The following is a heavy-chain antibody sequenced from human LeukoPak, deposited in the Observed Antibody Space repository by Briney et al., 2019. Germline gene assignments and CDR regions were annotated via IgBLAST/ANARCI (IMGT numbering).Heavy chain of an antibody. D-gene: IGHD2-2*01. CDR2: INPNSGGT. V-gene: IGHV1-2*02. CDR3: ARDPSYARGEFDY. Sequence: ASVKVSCKASGYTFTGYYMHWVRQAPGQGLEWMGWINPNSGGTNYAQKFQGRVTMTTDTSTSTAYMELRSLRSDDTAVYYCARDPSYARGEFDYWGQGTLVTVSS. J-gene: IGHJ4*02. CDR1: GYTFTGYY.